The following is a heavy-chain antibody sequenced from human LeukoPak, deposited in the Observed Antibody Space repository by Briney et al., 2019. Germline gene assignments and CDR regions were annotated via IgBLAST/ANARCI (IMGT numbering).Heavy chain of an antibody. J-gene: IGHJ6*02. CDR1: GGSNSSYY. CDR2: IYYSGST. D-gene: IGHD3-22*01. Sequence: PSETLSLTCTVSGGSNSSYYWSWIRQPPGKGLEWIGYIYYSGSTYYNPSLKSRVTISVDTSKNQFSLKLSSVTAADTAVYYCARDLYYYDSSGYYPTYYYYGMDVWGQGTTVTVSS. V-gene: IGHV4-59*06. CDR3: ARDLYYYDSSGYYPTYYYYGMDV.